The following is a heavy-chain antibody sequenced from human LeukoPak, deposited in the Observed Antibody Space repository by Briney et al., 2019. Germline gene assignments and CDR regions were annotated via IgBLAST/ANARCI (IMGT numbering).Heavy chain of an antibody. CDR1: GCSISSYY. Sequence: SVTLSLTCTVSGCSISSYYWSWLRQPPGKGLVGLGYIYYSGSTNYNPSLKRRVTRSIDTSKNHFSLKLSSVTAADTAVYHCARLPPSYYYGSGSYRDAFDIWGQGTMVTVSS. J-gene: IGHJ3*02. V-gene: IGHV4-59*08. CDR3: ARLPPSYYYGSGSYRDAFDI. D-gene: IGHD3-10*01. CDR2: IYYSGST.